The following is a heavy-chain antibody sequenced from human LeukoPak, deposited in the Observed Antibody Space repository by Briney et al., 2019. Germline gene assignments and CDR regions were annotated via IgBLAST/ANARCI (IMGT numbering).Heavy chain of an antibody. CDR1: GGSISSYY. CDR3: ATGRSCYASEFDY. D-gene: IGHD5-12*01. J-gene: IGHJ4*02. Sequence: KPSETLSLTCTVSGGSISSYYWSWIRQPPGKGLEWIGYIYYSGSTNYNPSLKSRVTISVDTSKNQFSLKLSSVTAADTAVYYCATGRSCYASEFDYWGQGTLVTVSS. V-gene: IGHV4-59*08. CDR2: IYYSGST.